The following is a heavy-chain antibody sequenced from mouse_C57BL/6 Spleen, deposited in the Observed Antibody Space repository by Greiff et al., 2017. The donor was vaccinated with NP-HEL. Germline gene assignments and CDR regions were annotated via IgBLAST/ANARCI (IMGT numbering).Heavy chain of an antibody. J-gene: IGHJ4*01. CDR3: ARIYYGPTVMDY. D-gene: IGHD2-1*01. CDR2: IHPNSGST. Sequence: VKLVESGAELVKPGASVKLSCKASGYTFTSYWMHWVKQRPGQGLEWIGMIHPNSGSTNYNEKFKSKATLTVDKSSSTAYMQLSSLTSEDSAVYYCARIYYGPTVMDYWGQGTSVTVSS. V-gene: IGHV1-64*01. CDR1: GYTFTSYW.